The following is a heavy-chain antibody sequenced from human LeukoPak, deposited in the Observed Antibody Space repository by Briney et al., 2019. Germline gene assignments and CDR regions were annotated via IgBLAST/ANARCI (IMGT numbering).Heavy chain of an antibody. CDR1: GGTFSSYA. J-gene: IGHJ3*02. Sequence: GASVKVSCKASGGTFSSYAISWVRQAPGQGLEWMGRIIPILGIANYAQKFQGRVTITADKSTSTAYMELSSLRSEDTAVYYCASTPSLAYCSGGSLCSGFDIWGQGTMVTVSS. CDR3: ASTPSLAYCSGGSLCSGFDI. V-gene: IGHV1-69*04. CDR2: IIPILGIA. D-gene: IGHD2-15*01.